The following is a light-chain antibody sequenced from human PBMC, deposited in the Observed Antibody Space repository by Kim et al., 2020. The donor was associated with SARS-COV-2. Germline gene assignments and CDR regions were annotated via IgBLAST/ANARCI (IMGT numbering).Light chain of an antibody. V-gene: IGKV1-17*02. J-gene: IGKJ1*01. Sequence: DIQMTQSPSSLSASIGDSVTITGRASQGIGNDLGWYQQKPGKAPKRLIYAASSLRTGVPSRFSGSGSGTDFTLTIINLQPEDFATYYCLQHNSYPLTFGQGTKVDIK. CDR3: LQHNSYPLT. CDR2: AAS. CDR1: QGIGND.